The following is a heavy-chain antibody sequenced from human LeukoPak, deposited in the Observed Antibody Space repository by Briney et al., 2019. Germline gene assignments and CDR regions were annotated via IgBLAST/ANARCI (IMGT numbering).Heavy chain of an antibody. D-gene: IGHD3-10*01. J-gene: IGHJ1*01. Sequence: VASVKVSSKASGYTFTVYYMHWGRQAPGQGLEWMGWINPNSGGTNYSQNFQGRGTMTRDTSISTAYMERRRLRSDETAGDAYGRGHTMVRGALDPFQHWVQGTLVTVSS. CDR2: INPNSGGT. CDR3: GRGHTMVRGALDPFQH. V-gene: IGHV1-2*02. CDR1: GYTFTVYY.